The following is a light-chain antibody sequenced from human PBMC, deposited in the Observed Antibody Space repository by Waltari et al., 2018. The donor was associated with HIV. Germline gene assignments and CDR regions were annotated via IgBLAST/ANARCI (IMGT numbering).Light chain of an antibody. Sequence: QSVLTQPPSVSATPGQRVTLSCTWCTSNTGAGYDVPWYQQLPGTSPKLLIYGNSNRPAGGPDRFSGSKSGTSASLAITGLQAEDEADYYCQSYDSSLSGWVFGGGTKLTVL. CDR3: QSYDSSLSGWV. CDR2: GNS. CDR1: TSNTGAGYD. J-gene: IGLJ3*02. V-gene: IGLV1-40*01.